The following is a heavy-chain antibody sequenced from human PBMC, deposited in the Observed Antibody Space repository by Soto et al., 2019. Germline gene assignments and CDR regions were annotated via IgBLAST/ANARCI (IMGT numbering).Heavy chain of an antibody. CDR2: IYSGGST. Sequence: GGSLRLSCAASGFTVSSNYMSWVRQAPGKGLEWVSVIYSGGSTYYADSVKGRFTISRHNSKNTLYLQMNSLRAEDTAVYYCARDLLRFLEWSTPVWGKGTTVTVSS. D-gene: IGHD3-3*01. CDR1: GFTVSSNY. CDR3: ARDLLRFLEWSTPV. J-gene: IGHJ6*04. V-gene: IGHV3-53*04.